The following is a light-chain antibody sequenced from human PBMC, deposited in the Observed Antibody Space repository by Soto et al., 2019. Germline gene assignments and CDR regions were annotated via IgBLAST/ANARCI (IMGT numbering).Light chain of an antibody. Sequence: EIVMTQSPATLSVSPGERATLSCRASQSVSSNLAWYQQKPGQAPRLLIYGASTRATGIPARFSGSGSGTEFTLTISSLQSEEFAVYYCQQYNNWPPTRTFGQGTKVDIK. V-gene: IGKV3-15*01. CDR2: GAS. J-gene: IGKJ1*01. CDR1: QSVSSN. CDR3: QQYNNWPPTRT.